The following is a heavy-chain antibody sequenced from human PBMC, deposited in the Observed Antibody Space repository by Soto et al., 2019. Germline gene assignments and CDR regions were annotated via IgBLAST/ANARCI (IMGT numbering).Heavy chain of an antibody. Sequence: EVQLVESGGGLVQPGRSLRLSCAASGFTFDDYAMHWVRQAPGKGLEWVSGISWNSGSIGYADSVKGRFTISRDNAKNSLYLQMNSLRAEDTALYYCAKGGYCSGGSCYGSFDYWGQGTLVTVSS. CDR1: GFTFDDYA. CDR3: AKGGYCSGGSCYGSFDY. V-gene: IGHV3-9*01. J-gene: IGHJ4*02. CDR2: ISWNSGSI. D-gene: IGHD2-15*01.